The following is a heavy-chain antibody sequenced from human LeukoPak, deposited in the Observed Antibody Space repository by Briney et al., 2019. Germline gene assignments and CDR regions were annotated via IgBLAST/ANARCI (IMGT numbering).Heavy chain of an antibody. V-gene: IGHV3-21*01. CDR2: ISSSSSYI. CDR3: ARVVDTAMGSPGCMDV. Sequence: GGSLRLSCAASGFTFSSYSMNWVRQAPGKGLEWVSSISSSSSYIYYADSVKGRFTISRDNAKNSLYLQMNSLRAEDTAVYYCARVVDTAMGSPGCMDVWGQGTTVTVSS. J-gene: IGHJ6*02. CDR1: GFTFSSYS. D-gene: IGHD5-18*01.